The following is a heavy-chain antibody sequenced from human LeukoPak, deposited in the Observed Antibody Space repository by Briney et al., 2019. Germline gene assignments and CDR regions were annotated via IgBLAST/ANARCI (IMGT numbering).Heavy chain of an antibody. J-gene: IGHJ4*02. CDR3: ASLSYDSSGYYYYY. CDR2: IYYSGST. V-gene: IGHV4-59*01. Sequence: SETLSLTCTVSGGSISSYYWSWIRQPPGKGLEWIGYIYYSGSTNYNPSLKSRVTISVDTSKNQFSLKLSSVTAADMAVYYCASLSYDSSGYYYYYWGQGTLVTVSS. CDR1: GGSISSYY. D-gene: IGHD3-22*01.